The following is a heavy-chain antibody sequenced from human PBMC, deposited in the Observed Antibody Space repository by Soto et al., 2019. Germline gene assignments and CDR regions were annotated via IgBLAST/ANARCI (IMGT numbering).Heavy chain of an antibody. Sequence: PSETLSLTCTVSGGSISSYYWSWIRQPPGKGLEWIGYIYYSGSTNYNPSLKSRVTISVDTSKNQFSLKLSSVTAADTAVYYCARNGDYDYYYYMDVWGKGTTVTVSS. J-gene: IGHJ6*03. D-gene: IGHD4-17*01. V-gene: IGHV4-59*01. CDR1: GGSISSYY. CDR3: ARNGDYDYYYYMDV. CDR2: IYYSGST.